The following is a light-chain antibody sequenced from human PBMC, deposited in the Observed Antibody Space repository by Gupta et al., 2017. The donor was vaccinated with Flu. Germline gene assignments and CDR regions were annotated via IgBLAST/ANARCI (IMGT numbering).Light chain of an antibody. CDR3: QSSDTTSRVV. CDR2: EDD. V-gene: IGLV6-57*01. J-gene: IGLJ2*01. Sequence: NFMLTQPHSVSESPGKTVTISCTRSSGSIASNYVQWYQQRPGSSPTTMIYEDDRRPSGVPGRFSGSIDSSSNIASLTISGLQSDDEADYYCQSSDTTSRVVFGGGTKLTV. CDR1: SGSIASNY.